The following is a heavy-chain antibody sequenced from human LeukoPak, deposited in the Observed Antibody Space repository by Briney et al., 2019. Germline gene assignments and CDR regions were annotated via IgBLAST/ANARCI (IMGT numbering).Heavy chain of an antibody. Sequence: GGSLRLSCAASGFTFSSYWMSWVRQAPGKGLEWVANIKQDGSEKYYVDSVKGRFTISRDNAKNSLYLQMNSLRAEDTAVYYCARDPFGIAVAGSDYWGQGTLVTVSS. J-gene: IGHJ4*02. CDR3: ARDPFGIAVAGSDY. D-gene: IGHD6-19*01. CDR2: IKQDGSEK. V-gene: IGHV3-7*03. CDR1: GFTFSSYW.